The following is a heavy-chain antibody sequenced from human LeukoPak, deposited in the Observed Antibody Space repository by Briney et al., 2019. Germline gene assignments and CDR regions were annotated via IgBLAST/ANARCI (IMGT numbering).Heavy chain of an antibody. CDR2: IKQDGSEK. CDR3: AKYLAYCGGDCYSPIDY. J-gene: IGHJ4*02. V-gene: IGHV3-7*03. CDR1: GFTFSSYW. Sequence: GGSLRLSCAASGFTFSSYWMSWVRQAPGKGLEWVANIKQDGSEKYYVDSVKGRFTISRDNAKNSLYLQMNSLRAEDTAVYYCAKYLAYCGGDCYSPIDYWGQGTLVTVSS. D-gene: IGHD2-21*02.